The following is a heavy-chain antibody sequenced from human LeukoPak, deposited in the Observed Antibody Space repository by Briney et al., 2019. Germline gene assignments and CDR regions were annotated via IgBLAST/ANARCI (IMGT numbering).Heavy chain of an antibody. CDR3: ARDHHRRLYDSQARDTFDI. V-gene: IGHV3-48*01. J-gene: IGHJ3*02. CDR1: GFSFSSYS. CDR2: ISSSTI. D-gene: IGHD3-22*01. Sequence: PGGSLRLSCAASGFSFSSYSMNWVRQAPGEGLEWVSYISSSTIYYADSVKGRFTISRDNAKLYLQMNSLRAEGTAVYYCARDHHRRLYDSQARDTFDIWGQGTMVTVSS.